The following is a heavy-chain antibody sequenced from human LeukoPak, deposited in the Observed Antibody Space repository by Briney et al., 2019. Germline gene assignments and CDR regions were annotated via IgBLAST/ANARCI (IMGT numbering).Heavy chain of an antibody. CDR3: ARHASVDGNWPRPLDY. CDR2: IHCSGST. Sequence: SETLSLTCTVSGGSISSSNYYWGWIRQPPGQGLEWIGNIHCSGSTYYKPSLKTRVTISVDTSKNRFSLKLTSVTAADTAVYYCARHASVDGNWPRPLDYWGQGSLVTVSS. V-gene: IGHV4-39*01. J-gene: IGHJ4*02. CDR1: GGSISSSNYY. D-gene: IGHD6-19*01.